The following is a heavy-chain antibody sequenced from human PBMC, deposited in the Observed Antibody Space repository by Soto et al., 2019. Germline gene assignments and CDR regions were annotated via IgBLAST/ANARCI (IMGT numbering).Heavy chain of an antibody. CDR1: GGTFSSYA. D-gene: IGHD2-15*01. CDR3: AREVAATRSWFDP. J-gene: IGHJ5*02. Sequence: GASVKVSCKASGGTFSSYAISWVRQAPGQGLEWMGGIIPIFGTANYAQKFQGRVTITADESTSTAYMELSSLRSEDTAVYYCAREVAATRSWFDPWGQGTLVTVSS. V-gene: IGHV1-69*13. CDR2: IIPIFGTA.